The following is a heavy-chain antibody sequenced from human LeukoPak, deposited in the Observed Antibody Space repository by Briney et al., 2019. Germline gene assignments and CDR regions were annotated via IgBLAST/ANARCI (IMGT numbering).Heavy chain of an antibody. CDR3: ARVSWWLRSWYYYYYMDV. Sequence: ASVKVSCKASGGTFSSYAISWVRQAPGQGLEWMGGIIPIFGTANYAQKFQGRVTITADKSTSTAYMELSSLRSEDTAVYYCARVSWWLRSWYYYYYMDVWGKGTTVTVSS. CDR1: GGTFSSYA. V-gene: IGHV1-69*06. J-gene: IGHJ6*03. CDR2: IIPIFGTA. D-gene: IGHD5-12*01.